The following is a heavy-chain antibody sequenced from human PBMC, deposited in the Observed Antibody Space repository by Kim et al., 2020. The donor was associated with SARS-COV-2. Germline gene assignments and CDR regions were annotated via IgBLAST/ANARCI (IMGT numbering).Heavy chain of an antibody. V-gene: IGHV3-33*06. D-gene: IGHD6-19*01. Sequence: VKGRFTISRDNSKDTLYMQMNSLRAEDTALYYCAKDRYSSGFFWVDPWGQGTLVTVSS. J-gene: IGHJ5*02. CDR3: AKDRYSSGFFWVDP.